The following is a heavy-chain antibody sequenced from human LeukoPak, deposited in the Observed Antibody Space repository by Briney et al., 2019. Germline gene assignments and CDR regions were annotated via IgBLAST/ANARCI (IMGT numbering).Heavy chain of an antibody. CDR2: INPDTGRT. D-gene: IGHD2-2*02. J-gene: IGHJ4*02. CDR3: ARDCSSTNCYKTFDY. Sequence: ASVKVSCKASGYMFTGYYMHWLRQAPGQGLECMGRINPDTGRTNYAQNFQGRITMTRDTSISTAYMELSRLRSDDTAVYYCARDCSSTNCYKTFDYWGQGTLVTVSS. CDR1: GYMFTGYY. V-gene: IGHV1-2*02.